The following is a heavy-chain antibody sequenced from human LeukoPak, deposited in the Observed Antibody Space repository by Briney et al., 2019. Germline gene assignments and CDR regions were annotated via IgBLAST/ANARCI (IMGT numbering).Heavy chain of an antibody. CDR3: AREAPIDWYFDL. Sequence: PSETLSLTCTVSGYSISSGYYWGWIRQPPGKGLEWIGEINHSGSTNYNPSLKSRVTISVDTSKNQFSLKLSSVTAADTAVYYCAREAPIDWYFDLWGRGTLVTVSS. CDR1: GYSISSGYY. J-gene: IGHJ2*01. CDR2: INHSGST. V-gene: IGHV4-38-2*02.